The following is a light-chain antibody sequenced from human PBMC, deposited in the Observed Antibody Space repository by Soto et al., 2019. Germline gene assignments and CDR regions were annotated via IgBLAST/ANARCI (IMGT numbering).Light chain of an antibody. CDR1: QSISSY. CDR2: AAS. J-gene: IGKJ4*01. Sequence: EIQMTQTPSSLSASVGDSVTITCRASQSISSYLNWYQQKPGRAPKVLIYAASSLQSGVPSRFSGGGSGTDFTLSISRLQPEDFATYYCQQSYITPLTFGGGTKVDIK. CDR3: QQSYITPLT. V-gene: IGKV1-39*01.